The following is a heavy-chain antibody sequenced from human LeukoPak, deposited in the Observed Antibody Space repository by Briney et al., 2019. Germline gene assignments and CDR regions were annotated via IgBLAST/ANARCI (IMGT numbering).Heavy chain of an antibody. CDR3: AADPYDYGDYVLGY. Sequence: GTSVKVSCKASGFTFTSSAVQWVRQARGQRLEWIGWIVVGSGNTNYAQKFQERVTITRDMYTSTAYMELSSLRSEDTAVYYCAADPYDYGDYVLGYWGQGTLVTVSS. CDR1: GFTFTSSA. CDR2: IVVGSGNT. D-gene: IGHD4-17*01. J-gene: IGHJ4*02. V-gene: IGHV1-58*01.